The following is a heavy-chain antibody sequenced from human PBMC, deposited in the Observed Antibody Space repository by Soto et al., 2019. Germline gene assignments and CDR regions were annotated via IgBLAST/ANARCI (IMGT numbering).Heavy chain of an antibody. CDR1: GDSVTSVSDY. Sequence: PSETLSLTCTVSGDSVTSVSDYWSWIRQPPGEGLEWIGYIYYSGSADYNPSLGSRVTISIDTSKNQFSLKLTSVTAADTAVYYCARGVGFGYYYYNMDLWGQGTTVTVSS. V-gene: IGHV4-61*01. D-gene: IGHD3-10*01. CDR3: ARGVGFGYYYYNMDL. J-gene: IGHJ6*02. CDR2: IYYSGSA.